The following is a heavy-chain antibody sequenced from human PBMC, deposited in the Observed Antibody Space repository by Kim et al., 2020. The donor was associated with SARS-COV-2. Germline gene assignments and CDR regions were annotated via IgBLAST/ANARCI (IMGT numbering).Heavy chain of an antibody. Sequence: GGSLRLSCAASGFTFDDYTMHWVRQAPGKGLEWVSLISWDGGSTYYADSVKGRFTISRDNSKNSLYLQMNSLRTEDTALYYCAKDEIAVAGLDRYAFDIWGQGTMVTVSS. D-gene: IGHD6-19*01. CDR3: AKDEIAVAGLDRYAFDI. CDR1: GFTFDDYT. J-gene: IGHJ3*02. CDR2: ISWDGGST. V-gene: IGHV3-43*01.